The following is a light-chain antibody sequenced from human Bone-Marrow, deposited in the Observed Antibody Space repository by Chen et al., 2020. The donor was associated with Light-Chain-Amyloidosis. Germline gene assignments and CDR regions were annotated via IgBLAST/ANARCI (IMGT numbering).Light chain of an antibody. CDR1: QGISNY. V-gene: IGKV1-27*01. J-gene: IGKJ1*01. CDR3: QKYNNAPRT. Sequence: DIQMTQSPSSLSASVGDRVTITCRATQGISNYLAWYQQKPGKVPKLLIYGASTLQSGVPSRFSGSGSGTDFTLTISSLQPEDVATYYCQKYNNAPRTFGQGIKVEIK. CDR2: GAS.